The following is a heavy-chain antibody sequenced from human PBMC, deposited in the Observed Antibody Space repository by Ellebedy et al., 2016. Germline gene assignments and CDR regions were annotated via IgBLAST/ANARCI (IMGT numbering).Heavy chain of an antibody. CDR1: GGSISSSTYY. Sequence: SETLSLTXTVSGGSISSSTYYWGWIRQPPGKGLEWIGSIYYSGSTYYNPSLKSRVTISVDTSKDQFSLKLSSVTAADTALYYCARRGLAQRGYFDYWGQGTLVTVSS. D-gene: IGHD6-19*01. J-gene: IGHJ4*02. V-gene: IGHV4-39*01. CDR3: ARRGLAQRGYFDY. CDR2: IYYSGST.